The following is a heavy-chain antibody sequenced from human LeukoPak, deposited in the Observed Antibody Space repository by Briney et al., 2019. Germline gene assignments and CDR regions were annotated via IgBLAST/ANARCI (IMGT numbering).Heavy chain of an antibody. V-gene: IGHV1-8*01. CDR3: ARGSRRVRGVTSYYFDY. Sequence: GASVKVSCKASGYTFTSYDTNWVRQAPGQGLDWMGWMNPNTANTGYAQKFQGRVTITRNTSISTSYMELNSLRSEDTAVYYCARGSRRVRGVTSYYFDYWGQGTLVTVSS. CDR1: GYTFTSYD. CDR2: MNPNTANT. D-gene: IGHD3-10*01. J-gene: IGHJ4*02.